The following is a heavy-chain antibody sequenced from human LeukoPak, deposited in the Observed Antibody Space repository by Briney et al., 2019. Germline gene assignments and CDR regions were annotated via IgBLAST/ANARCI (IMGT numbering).Heavy chain of an antibody. V-gene: IGHV3-30*18. CDR2: ISYDGSNK. Sequence: GGSLRLSCAASGFTFSSYGMHWVRQAPGKGLEWVAVISYDGSNKYYADSVKGRFTISRDNSKNTLYLQMNSLRAEDTAVYYCAKDALGYCSGGSCYDGMDVWGQGTTVTVSS. CDR1: GFTFSSYG. D-gene: IGHD2-15*01. J-gene: IGHJ6*02. CDR3: AKDALGYCSGGSCYDGMDV.